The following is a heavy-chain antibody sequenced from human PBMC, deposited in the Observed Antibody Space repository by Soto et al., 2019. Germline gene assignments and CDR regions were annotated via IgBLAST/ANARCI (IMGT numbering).Heavy chain of an antibody. J-gene: IGHJ4*02. D-gene: IGHD3-16*01. CDR1: GGSITSFF. Sequence: SETLSLTCSVSGGSITSFFWSWIRQPPGKGLEWIGKTYYSGNTHYNPSLKSRVTISVDLSKNQFSLELRSVTAADTAVYYCARSPVREITPSRGVTPSLEYWGQGALVTVSS. V-gene: IGHV4-59*01. CDR2: TYYSGNT. CDR3: ARSPVREITPSRGVTPSLEY.